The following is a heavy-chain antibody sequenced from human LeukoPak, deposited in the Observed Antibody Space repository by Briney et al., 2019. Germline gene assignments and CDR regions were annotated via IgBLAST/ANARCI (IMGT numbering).Heavy chain of an antibody. J-gene: IGHJ2*01. CDR2: IKTDGSTI. CDR3: ARVGQGEWFFDL. V-gene: IGHV3-74*01. D-gene: IGHD1-26*01. CDR1: GFIFSNYW. Sequence: GSLRLSCAASGFIFSNYWMHWVRQAPGKGLVWVSRIKTDGSTITYADSVKGRFTISRDNAMNTLYLQMNSLGAEDTAVYYCARVGQGEWFFDLWGRGTLVTVSS.